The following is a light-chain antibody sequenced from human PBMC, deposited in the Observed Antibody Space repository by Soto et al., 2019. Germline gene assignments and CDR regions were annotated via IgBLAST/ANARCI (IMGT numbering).Light chain of an antibody. J-gene: IGKJ2*01. Sequence: DIQMTQSPSSLSASVGDRVTITCRASQGFSSWLAWYQQKPGQAPKLLIYAASSLQSGVPSRFSGSGSGTDFTLTISSLQPEDFATYYCQHANSFPHTFGQGTKLEIK. CDR2: AAS. CDR1: QGFSSW. CDR3: QHANSFPHT. V-gene: IGKV1-12*01.